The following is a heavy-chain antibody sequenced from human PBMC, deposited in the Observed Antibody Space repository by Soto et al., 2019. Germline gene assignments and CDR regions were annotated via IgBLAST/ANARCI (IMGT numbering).Heavy chain of an antibody. CDR2: IIPIFGIA. V-gene: IGHV1-69*10. CDR3: ARHPPGAESYYYYYMDV. CDR1: GGTFSSYA. D-gene: IGHD3-10*01. J-gene: IGHJ6*03. Sequence: ASVKVSCKASGGTFSSYAISWVRQAPGQGLEWMGGIIPIFGIANYAQKFQGRVTITADKSTSTAYMELSSLRSEDTAVYYCARHPPGAESYYYYYMDVWGKGTTVTVSS.